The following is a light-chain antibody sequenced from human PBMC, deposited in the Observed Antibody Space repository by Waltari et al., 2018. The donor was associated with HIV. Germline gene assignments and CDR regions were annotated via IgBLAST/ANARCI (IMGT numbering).Light chain of an antibody. J-gene: IGLJ3*02. CDR3: YSVADNMGV. V-gene: IGLV3-27*01. CDR2: KDS. CDR1: VLAKSY. Sequence: SYELTQPSSMSVSPGQTARITCSGDVLAKSYARWFQQKPGQAPVLVIYKDSERASGIPARFSGSSAGTTVTLTISGAQVDDEADYYCYSVADNMGVFGGGTKLTVL.